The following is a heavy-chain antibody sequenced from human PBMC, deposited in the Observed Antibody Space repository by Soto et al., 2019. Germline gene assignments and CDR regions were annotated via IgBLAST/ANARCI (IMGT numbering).Heavy chain of an antibody. V-gene: IGHV1-69*13. CDR3: ARDRIAAAPEEYYFDY. CDR1: GGTFSSYA. CDR2: IIPIFGTA. D-gene: IGHD6-13*01. Sequence: SGKVSCKASGGTFSSYAISWVRQAPGQGLEWMGGIIPIFGTANYAQKFQGRVTITADESTSTAYMELSSLRSEDTAVYYCARDRIAAAPEEYYFDYWGQGTLVTVSS. J-gene: IGHJ4*02.